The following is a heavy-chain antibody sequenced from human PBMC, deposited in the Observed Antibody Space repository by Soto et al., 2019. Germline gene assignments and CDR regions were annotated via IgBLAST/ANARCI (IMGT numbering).Heavy chain of an antibody. D-gene: IGHD6-19*01. CDR1: GFTFSSYA. Sequence: AGSLTLSCAASGFTFSSYAMSWVRQAQGKGLEWVSAISGSGGSTYYADSVKGRFTISRDNSKNTLYLQMNSLRAEDTAVYYCAKDGARFVAVAAPRYYYYGMDVWGQGTTVTVSS. V-gene: IGHV3-23*01. CDR2: ISGSGGST. J-gene: IGHJ6*02. CDR3: AKDGARFVAVAAPRYYYYGMDV.